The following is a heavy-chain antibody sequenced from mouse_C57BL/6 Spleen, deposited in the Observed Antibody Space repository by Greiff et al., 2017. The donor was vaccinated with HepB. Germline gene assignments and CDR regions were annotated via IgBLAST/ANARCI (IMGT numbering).Heavy chain of an antibody. CDR3: ARDRGGARGWYFDV. J-gene: IGHJ1*03. D-gene: IGHD3-1*01. CDR1: GFTFSSYA. Sequence: EVQRVESGGGLVKPGGSLKLSCAASGFTFSSYAMSWVRQTPEKRLEWVATISDGGSYTYYPDNVKGRFTISRDNAKNNLYLQMSHLKSEDTAMYYCARDRGGARGWYFDVWGTGTTVTVSS. CDR2: ISDGGSYT. V-gene: IGHV5-4*01.